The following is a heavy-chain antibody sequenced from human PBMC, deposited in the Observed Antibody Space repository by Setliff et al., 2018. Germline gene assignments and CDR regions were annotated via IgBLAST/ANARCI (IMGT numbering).Heavy chain of an antibody. D-gene: IGHD6-6*01. CDR1: GGSISSGTYY. J-gene: IGHJ4*02. Sequence: PSETLSLTCTVSGGSISSGTYYWSWIRQHPGKGLEWIGYIYYSGTTYYNPSLKSRVTISIDTSKDQFSLKLISMTAADTAVYYCARGRNIAARLLDSWGQGTLVTV. CDR3: ARGRNIAARLLDS. V-gene: IGHV4-31*03. CDR2: IYYSGTT.